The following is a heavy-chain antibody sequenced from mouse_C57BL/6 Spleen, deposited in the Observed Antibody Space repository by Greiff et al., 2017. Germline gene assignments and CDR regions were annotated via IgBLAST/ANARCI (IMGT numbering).Heavy chain of an antibody. J-gene: IGHJ1*03. CDR3: ARSGDYRYFDV. Sequence: QVQLQQPGAELVMPGASVKLSCKASGYTFTSYWMHWVKQRPGQGLEWIGEIDPSDSYTNYNQKFKGKSTLTVDKSSSTAYMQLSSLTSEDSAVYYCARSGDYRYFDVWGTVTTVTVSS. D-gene: IGHD2-4*01. CDR1: GYTFTSYW. V-gene: IGHV1-69*01. CDR2: IDPSDSYT.